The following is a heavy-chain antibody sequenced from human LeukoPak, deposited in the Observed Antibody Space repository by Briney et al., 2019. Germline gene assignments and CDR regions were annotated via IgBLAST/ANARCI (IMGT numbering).Heavy chain of an antibody. D-gene: IGHD3-3*01. CDR1: GFTFKIYT. V-gene: IGHV3-23*01. J-gene: IGHJ4*02. CDR3: VGTFTVFGVVATIA. Sequence: GGSLRLSCAAFGFTFKIYTMNWVRQAPGKGLEWLSSISYSGDNRGGNTYYADSVRGRFSISRDTSQNTVFLQMSSLRVDDMAAYYCVGTFTVFGVVATIAWGQGTLVTVSS. CDR2: ISYSGDNRGGNT.